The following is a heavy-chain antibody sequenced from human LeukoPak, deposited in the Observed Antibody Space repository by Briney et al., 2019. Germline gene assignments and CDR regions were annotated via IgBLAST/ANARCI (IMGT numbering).Heavy chain of an antibody. CDR3: ARDYDYSLDY. J-gene: IGHJ4*02. D-gene: IGHD4/OR15-4a*01. CDR1: GFTFSSYA. CDR2: ISDDGSTK. Sequence: GGSLRLSCEASGFTFSSYAMHWVRQAPGKGLEWVAVISDDGSTKHYAASVKGRFTISRDNSKNTVYLQMNSLRAEDTAVYYCARDYDYSLDYWGQGTLVTVSS. V-gene: IGHV3-30*03.